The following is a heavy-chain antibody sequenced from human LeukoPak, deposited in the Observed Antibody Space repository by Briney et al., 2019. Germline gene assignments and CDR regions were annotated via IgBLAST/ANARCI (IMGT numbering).Heavy chain of an antibody. CDR2: IYTSGST. V-gene: IGHV4-4*07. J-gene: IGHJ4*02. D-gene: IGHD6-13*01. CDR1: GGSISSYY. Sequence: SETLSLTCTVSGGSISSYYWSWIRQPAGKGLEWIGRIYTSGSTNYNPSLKSRVTMSVDTSKNQFSLKLSSVTAADTAVYYCARDRSSSWYYYFDYWGQGTLVTVSS. CDR3: ARDRSSSWYYYFDY.